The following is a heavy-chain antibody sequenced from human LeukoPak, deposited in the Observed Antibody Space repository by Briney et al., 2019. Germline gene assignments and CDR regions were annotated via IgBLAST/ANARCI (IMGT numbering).Heavy chain of an antibody. J-gene: IGHJ4*02. Sequence: SQTLSLTCAISGDSVSSNSAAWNWIRQSPSRGLEWLGRTYYRSKWYNDYAISVESRITIIPDTSKKQFSLQLNSVTPEDTAVYYCARGGEYSSGWYYFDCWGQGTLVTVSS. CDR1: GDSVSSNSAA. D-gene: IGHD6-19*01. CDR3: ARGGEYSSGWYYFDC. CDR2: TYYRSKWYN. V-gene: IGHV6-1*01.